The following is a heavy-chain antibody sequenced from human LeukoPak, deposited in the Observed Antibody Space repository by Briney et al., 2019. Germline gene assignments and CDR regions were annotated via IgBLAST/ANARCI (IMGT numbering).Heavy chain of an antibody. CDR2: ISAYNGNT. Sequence: ASVKVSCKASGYTFTSYGISWVRQAPGQGLEWMGWISAYNGNTNYAQKLQGRVTMTTDTSTSTAYMELRSLRSDDTAVYYCARGPIPFVDPTLHIDYWGQGTLVTVSS. CDR1: GYTFTSYG. V-gene: IGHV1-18*01. D-gene: IGHD2-21*01. CDR3: ARGPIPFVDPTLHIDY. J-gene: IGHJ4*02.